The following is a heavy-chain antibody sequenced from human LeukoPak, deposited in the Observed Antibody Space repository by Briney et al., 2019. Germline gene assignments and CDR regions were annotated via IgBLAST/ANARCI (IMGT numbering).Heavy chain of an antibody. Sequence: GWSLRLSCAVSGFTFDDYAMHWVRQAPGKGLEWVSGIGWDSESIGYADSVKGRFTISRDNAKNSLYLQMNSLRVEDTALYYCAKDTAAAAGTYFDFWGQGTLVTVSS. CDR3: AKDTAAAAGTYFDF. CDR2: IGWDSESI. J-gene: IGHJ4*02. D-gene: IGHD6-13*01. CDR1: GFTFDDYA. V-gene: IGHV3-9*01.